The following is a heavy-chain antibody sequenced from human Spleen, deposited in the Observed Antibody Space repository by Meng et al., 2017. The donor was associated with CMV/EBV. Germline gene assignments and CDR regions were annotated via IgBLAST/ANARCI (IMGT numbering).Heavy chain of an antibody. CDR3: ARDGATVVTPVDY. D-gene: IGHD4-23*01. J-gene: IGHJ4*02. Sequence: SETLSLTCTVSGGSISRGDYYWSWIRQSPGKGLEWIGYIYYSGSTYYNPSLKSRVTISVDTSKNQFSLKLSSVTAADTAVYYCARDGATVVTPVDYWGQGTLVTVSS. V-gene: IGHV4-30-4*08. CDR2: IYYSGST. CDR1: GGSISRGDYY.